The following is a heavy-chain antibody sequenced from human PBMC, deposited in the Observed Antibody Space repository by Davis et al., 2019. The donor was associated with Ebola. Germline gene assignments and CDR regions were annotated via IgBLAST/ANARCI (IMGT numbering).Heavy chain of an antibody. J-gene: IGHJ4*02. CDR1: GGSISSGGYY. Sequence: PSETLSLTCTVSGGSISSGGYYWSWIRQHPGKGLEWIGYIYYSGSTYYNPSLKSRVTISVDTSKNQFSLKLSSVTAADTAVYYCARHELRRQYYYDSSGYWDYFDYWGQGTLVTVSS. CDR2: IYYSGST. D-gene: IGHD3-22*01. CDR3: ARHELRRQYYYDSSGYWDYFDY. V-gene: IGHV4-31*03.